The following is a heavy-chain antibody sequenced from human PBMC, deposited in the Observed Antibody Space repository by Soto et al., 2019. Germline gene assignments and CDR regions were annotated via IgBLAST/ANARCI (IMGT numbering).Heavy chain of an antibody. Sequence: QVQLQESGPGLVKPSQTLSLTCTVSGGSISSGGYYWSWIRQHPGKGLEWIGYIYYSGSTYYNPSLKSRVTISVDTSKNQFSLKLSSVTAADTAVYYCARRVEMATIHNWFDPWGQGTLVTVSS. CDR1: GGSISSGGYY. D-gene: IGHD5-12*01. V-gene: IGHV4-31*03. CDR3: ARRVEMATIHNWFDP. CDR2: IYYSGST. J-gene: IGHJ5*02.